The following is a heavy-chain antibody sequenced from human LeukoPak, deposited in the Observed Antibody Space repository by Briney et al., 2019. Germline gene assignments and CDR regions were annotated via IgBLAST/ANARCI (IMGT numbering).Heavy chain of an antibody. J-gene: IGHJ5*02. CDR3: ARLAAITTWFDP. CDR2: IYPGDSDT. D-gene: IGHD5-12*01. Sequence: GESLKISCKGSGYSFTNSWIGRVRQLPGKGLEWMGIIYPGDSDTRYSPSFQGQVTISADKSISTAYLQWGSLKASDTAIYYCARLAAITTWFDPWGQGTLVTVSS. CDR1: GYSFTNSW. V-gene: IGHV5-51*01.